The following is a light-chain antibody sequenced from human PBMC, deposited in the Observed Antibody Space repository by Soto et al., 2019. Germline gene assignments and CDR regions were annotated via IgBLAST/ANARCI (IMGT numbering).Light chain of an antibody. CDR3: QQFNSDLFT. CDR1: RAISSA. J-gene: IGKJ3*01. Sequence: AIQLTQSPSSLSVSVGDRVTITCRASRAISSALAWYQQQPGKPPKLLIYDASTLESGVPSRFSGSGSVTDFTLTISSLQPEDFATYYCQQFNSDLFTFGPGTKVDIK. CDR2: DAS. V-gene: IGKV1-13*02.